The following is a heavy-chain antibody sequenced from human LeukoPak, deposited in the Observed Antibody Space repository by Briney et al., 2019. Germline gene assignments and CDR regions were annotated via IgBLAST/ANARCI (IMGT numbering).Heavy chain of an antibody. Sequence: SETLSLTCAVYGESFTTYYWSWIRQPPGKGLEWFGYIYDSGTTNYNPSLKSRVTISVDTSKNQFSLKLSSVTAADTAVYFCARVSWFPGTSYYYMDVWGKGTTVTVSS. CDR3: ARVSWFPGTSYYYMDV. J-gene: IGHJ6*03. CDR2: IYDSGTT. CDR1: GESFTTYY. V-gene: IGHV4-59*01. D-gene: IGHD1-1*01.